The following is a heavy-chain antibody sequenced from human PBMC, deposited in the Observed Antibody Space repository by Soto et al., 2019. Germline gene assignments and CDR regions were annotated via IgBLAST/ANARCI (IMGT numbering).Heavy chain of an antibody. CDR1: GASISSDGYY. Sequence: VQLQESGPRLVKPSQTLSLTCTVSGASISSDGYYWSWIRQHPGKGLEWIGYIFYSGTIYYNPSLKSRVTISVVASKKQFSLKLTSGTAADTAVYYCTREGRINKSDLDYWGQGTLVTVSS. CDR2: IFYSGTI. CDR3: TREGRINKSDLDY. V-gene: IGHV4-31*03. J-gene: IGHJ4*02.